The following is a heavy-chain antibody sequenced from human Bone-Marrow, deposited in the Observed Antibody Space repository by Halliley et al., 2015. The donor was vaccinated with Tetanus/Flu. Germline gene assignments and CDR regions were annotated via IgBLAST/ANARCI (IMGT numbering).Heavy chain of an antibody. J-gene: IGHJ3*02. CDR1: GGSISSGGYY. Sequence: TLSLTCTVSGGSISSGGYYWSWIRQLPGKGLEWLGHIYYSGTTYYNPSLKSRVSISVDTSQNQFSLRLTSVTAADTAVYYCARVEDILILMYVTNSSDIWGQGTTVTVSS. V-gene: IGHV4-31*03. CDR3: ARVEDILILMYVTNSSDI. CDR2: IYYSGTT. D-gene: IGHD2-8*01.